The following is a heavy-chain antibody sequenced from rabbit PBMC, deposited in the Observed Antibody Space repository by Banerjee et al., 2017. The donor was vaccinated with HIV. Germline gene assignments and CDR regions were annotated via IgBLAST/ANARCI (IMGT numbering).Heavy chain of an antibody. CDR3: ARDSGDWGDTRLDL. D-gene: IGHD1-1*01. CDR1: GFSFSSSYY. J-gene: IGHJ3*01. V-gene: IGHV1S40*01. CDR2: IYPEYGTR. Sequence: QSLEESGGDLVKPGASLTLTCTASGFSFSSSYYMCWVRQAPGKGLEWIACIYPEYGTRDYASWVNGRFTISLDNAQNAVFLRLTSLTAADTATYFCARDSGDWGDTRLDLWGQGTLVTVS.